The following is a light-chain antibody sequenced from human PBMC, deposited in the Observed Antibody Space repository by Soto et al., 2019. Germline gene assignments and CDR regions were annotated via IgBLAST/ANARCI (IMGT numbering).Light chain of an antibody. CDR2: DVT. V-gene: IGLV2-11*01. CDR3: CSFAGSYSYV. Sequence: QSALTQPRSVSGSPGQSVTICCTGTSSDVGRYDYVSWYQQYPGEAPKLIIYDVTERPSGVPDRFSGSKSGNTASLTISGLRAEDEAAYSCCSFAGSYSYVFGSGTKVTVL. J-gene: IGLJ1*01. CDR1: SSDVGRYDY.